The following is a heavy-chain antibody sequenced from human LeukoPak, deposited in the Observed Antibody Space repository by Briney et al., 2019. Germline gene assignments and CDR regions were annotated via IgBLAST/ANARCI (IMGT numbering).Heavy chain of an antibody. D-gene: IGHD1-26*01. Sequence: GASVKVSCKASGYTFTGYYMHWVRQAPGQGLEWMVWIYPNSGGTGYAHNFQGRVTMRWHTSITTAYMELNRLTSDDAAVYYCAREFPRTSGFDYWGQGSLVTVSS. CDR2: IYPNSGGT. J-gene: IGHJ4*02. V-gene: IGHV1-2*02. CDR1: GYTFTGYY. CDR3: AREFPRTSGFDY.